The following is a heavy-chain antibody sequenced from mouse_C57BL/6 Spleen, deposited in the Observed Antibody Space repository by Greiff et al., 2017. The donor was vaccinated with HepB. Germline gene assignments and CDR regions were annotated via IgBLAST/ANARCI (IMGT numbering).Heavy chain of an antibody. J-gene: IGHJ2*01. D-gene: IGHD1-1*01. Sequence: VQLQQSGAELVKPGASVKMSCKASGYTFTSYWITWVKQRPGQGLEWIGDIYPGSGSTNYNEKFKSKATLTVDTSSSTAYMQLSSLTSEDSAVYYCARGGYGSSFFDYWGQGTTLTVSS. CDR1: GYTFTSYW. V-gene: IGHV1-55*01. CDR2: IYPGSGST. CDR3: ARGGYGSSFFDY.